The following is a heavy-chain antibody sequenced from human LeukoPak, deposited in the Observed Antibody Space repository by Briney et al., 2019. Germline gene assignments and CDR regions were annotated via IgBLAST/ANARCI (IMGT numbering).Heavy chain of an antibody. Sequence: PGGSLRLSCAASGFTVSSNYMSWVRQAPGKGLEWVSVIYSGGSTFYADSVEGRFTISRDNSKNTLYLQMNGLRAEDTAVYYCARVDYYDFYLDYWGQGTLVTVSS. J-gene: IGHJ4*02. CDR1: GFTVSSNY. CDR3: ARVDYYDFYLDY. D-gene: IGHD3-3*01. V-gene: IGHV3-53*01. CDR2: IYSGGST.